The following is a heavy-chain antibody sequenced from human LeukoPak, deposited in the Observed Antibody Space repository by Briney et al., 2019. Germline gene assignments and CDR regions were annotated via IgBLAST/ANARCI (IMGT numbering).Heavy chain of an antibody. CDR2: ISAYSGNT. Sequence: APVKVSCKASGYTFTVYDITWVRQAPGQGLEWMGSISAYSGNTNYAQKLQGRVTMTTDTSTSTAYMELRSLRSDDTAMYYCARDCSGGSCYLVYWGQGTLVTVSS. J-gene: IGHJ4*02. V-gene: IGHV1-18*01. CDR1: GYTFTVYD. D-gene: IGHD2-15*01. CDR3: ARDCSGGSCYLVY.